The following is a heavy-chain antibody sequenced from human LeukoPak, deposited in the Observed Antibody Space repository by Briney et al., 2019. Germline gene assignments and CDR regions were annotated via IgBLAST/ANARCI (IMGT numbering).Heavy chain of an antibody. CDR1: GFTFSSYS. V-gene: IGHV3-21*01. D-gene: IGHD2-15*01. CDR3: ARDLAVLGYCSGGSCYN. J-gene: IGHJ4*02. CDR2: ISSSSSYI. Sequence: GGSLRLSCAASGFTFSSYSMNWVRQAPGKGLEWVSSISSSSSYIYYADSVKGRFTISRDNAKNSLYLQMNSLRAEDTAVYYCARDLAVLGYCSGGSCYNWGQETLVTVSS.